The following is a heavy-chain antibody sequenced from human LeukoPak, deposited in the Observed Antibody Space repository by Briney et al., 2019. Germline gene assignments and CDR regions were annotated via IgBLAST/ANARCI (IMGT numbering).Heavy chain of an antibody. J-gene: IGHJ5*02. CDR1: GFTFSSYA. CDR3: AKDYSSSSLSRWFDP. CDR2: ISGSGGST. Sequence: GGSLRLSRAASGFTFSSYAMSWVRQAPGKGLEWVSAISGSGGSTYYADSVKGRFTISRDNSKNTLYLQMNSLRAEDTAVYYCAKDYSSSSLSRWFDPWGQGTLVTVSS. D-gene: IGHD6-6*01. V-gene: IGHV3-23*01.